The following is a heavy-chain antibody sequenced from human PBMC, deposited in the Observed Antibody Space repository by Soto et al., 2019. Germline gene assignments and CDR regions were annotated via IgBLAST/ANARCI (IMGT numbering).Heavy chain of an antibody. CDR3: ASGIQLWLRRINNGYSG. J-gene: IGHJ4*02. Sequence: QVQLVQSGAEVKKPESSVKVSCKAPGGTFNTYAISWVRQAPGQGLEWTGGIIPMFGTANYAQRFQDRVTITADESTNTVYMELSSLRSEDTAVYFCASGIQLWLRRINNGYSGWGQGTLVTVSS. CDR1: GGTFNTYA. D-gene: IGHD5-18*01. CDR2: IIPMFGTA. V-gene: IGHV1-69*12.